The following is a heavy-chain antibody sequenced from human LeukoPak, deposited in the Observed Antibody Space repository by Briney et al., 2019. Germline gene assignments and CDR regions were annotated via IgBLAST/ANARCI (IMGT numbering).Heavy chain of an antibody. D-gene: IGHD6-19*01. Sequence: SVKVSCKASGGTFSSYAISWVRQAPGQGLEWMGGIIPIFGTANYAQKFQGRVTITADESTSTAYMELSSLRSEDTAVYYCARQQVWGSGPYYFDYRGQGTLVTVSS. V-gene: IGHV1-69*13. CDR2: IIPIFGTA. CDR3: ARQQVWGSGPYYFDY. J-gene: IGHJ4*02. CDR1: GGTFSSYA.